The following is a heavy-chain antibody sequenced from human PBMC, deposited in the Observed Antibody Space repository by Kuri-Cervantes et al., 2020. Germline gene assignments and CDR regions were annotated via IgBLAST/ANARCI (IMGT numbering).Heavy chain of an antibody. CDR3: ARDMLGYDSSGYYSDFKSYGMDV. J-gene: IGHJ6*02. Sequence: SETLSLTCAVYGGSSSGYYWSWIRQPPGKGLEWIGEINHSGSTNYNPSLKSRVTISVDTSKNQFSLKLSSVTAADTAVYYCARDMLGYDSSGYYSDFKSYGMDVWGQGTTVTVSS. CDR2: INHSGST. CDR1: GGSSSGYY. V-gene: IGHV4-34*01. D-gene: IGHD3-22*01.